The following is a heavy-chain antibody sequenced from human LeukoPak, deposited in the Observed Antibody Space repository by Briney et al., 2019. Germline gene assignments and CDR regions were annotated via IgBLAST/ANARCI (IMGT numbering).Heavy chain of an antibody. J-gene: IGHJ4*02. CDR2: IHTSGST. V-gene: IGHV4-61*08. CDR1: GGSISSGGYY. D-gene: IGHD2-15*01. CDR3: VRPGQSSWWVYFNY. Sequence: SETLSLTCTVSGGSISSGGYYWSWIRQHPGKGLEWIGNIHTSGSTHYNPSLKSRVAMSIDTSKNQFSLRLSSVTAADTAVYYCVRPGQSSWWVYFNYWGQGTVVTVSS.